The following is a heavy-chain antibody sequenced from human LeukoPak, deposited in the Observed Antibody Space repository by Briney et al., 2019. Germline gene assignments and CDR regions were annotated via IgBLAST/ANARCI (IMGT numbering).Heavy chain of an antibody. CDR2: IWYDGSNK. J-gene: IGHJ4*02. D-gene: IGHD3-22*01. V-gene: IGHV3-33*01. Sequence: GGSLRLSCAASGFTFSSYGMHWVRQAPGKGLEWVAVIWYDGSNKYYADSVKGRFTISRDNSKNTLYLQMNSLRAEDTAVYYCARAIEEYYYDSSGYSLDYWGREPWSPSPQ. CDR1: GFTFSSYG. CDR3: ARAIEEYYYDSSGYSLDY.